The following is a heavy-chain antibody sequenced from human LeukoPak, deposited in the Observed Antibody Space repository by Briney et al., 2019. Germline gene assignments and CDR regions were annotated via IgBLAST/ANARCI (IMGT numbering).Heavy chain of an antibody. CDR1: GFTVSSNY. D-gene: IGHD6-13*01. J-gene: IGHJ4*02. Sequence: GGSLRLSCAASGFTVSSNYMSWVRQAPGKGLEWVSILYSGGTTYYADSVKGRFTISRDNSKNTLYLQMNSLRAEDTAVYYCAKQYSSSWYGNYFDYWGQGTLVTVSS. CDR2: LYSGGTT. V-gene: IGHV3-53*01. CDR3: AKQYSSSWYGNYFDY.